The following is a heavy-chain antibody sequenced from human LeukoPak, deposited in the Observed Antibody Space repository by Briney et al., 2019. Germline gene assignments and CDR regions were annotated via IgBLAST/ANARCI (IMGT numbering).Heavy chain of an antibody. CDR1: GFNFGSYG. CDR3: ARDQEWLRIVDY. CDR2: ISYDGSSK. V-gene: IGHV3-30-3*01. D-gene: IGHD5-12*01. J-gene: IGHJ4*02. Sequence: PGRSLRLSCAASGFNFGSYGMHWVRQAPGKGPEWVAVISYDGSSKYQADSVKGRFTISRDNSKNTLYLQMNSLRGEDTAVYHCARDQEWLRIVDYWDQGILVTVSS.